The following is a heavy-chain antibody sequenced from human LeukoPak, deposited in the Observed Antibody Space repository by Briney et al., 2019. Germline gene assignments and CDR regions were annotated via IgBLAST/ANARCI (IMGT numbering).Heavy chain of an antibody. J-gene: IGHJ3*02. CDR3: ARLYCSSTSCYNGAFDI. Sequence: ASVKVSCKASGYTFTSYYMHWVRQAPGQGLEWMGIINPSGGSTSYAQKFQGRVTMTRDTSTSTVYMELGSLRSEDMAVYYCARLYCSSTSCYNGAFDIWGQGTMVTVSS. CDR2: INPSGGST. D-gene: IGHD2-2*01. V-gene: IGHV1-46*01. CDR1: GYTFTSYY.